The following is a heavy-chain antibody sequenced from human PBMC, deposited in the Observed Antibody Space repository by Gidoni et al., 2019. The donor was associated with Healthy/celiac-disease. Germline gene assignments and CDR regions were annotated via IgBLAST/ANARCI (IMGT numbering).Heavy chain of an antibody. CDR3: AKIRGFGEFIANWFDP. D-gene: IGHD3-10*01. Sequence: EVQLLEPVGGLVQPGGSLRLSCAASGSTFSSYAMSWVRQVPGKGLEWVSAISGSGGSTYYEDAGKGRCTISRDNSKNTLYLKMNSLRAEDTAVYYCAKIRGFGEFIANWFDPWGQGTLVTVSS. CDR1: GSTFSSYA. CDR2: ISGSGGST. V-gene: IGHV3-23*01. J-gene: IGHJ5*02.